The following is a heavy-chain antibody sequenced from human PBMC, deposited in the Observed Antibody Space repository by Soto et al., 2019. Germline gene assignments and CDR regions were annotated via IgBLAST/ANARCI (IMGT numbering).Heavy chain of an antibody. J-gene: IGHJ6*02. CDR1: GYTFTGYY. CDR2: INPNSGGT. Sequence: ASVKVSCKASGYTFTGYYMHWVRQAPGQGLEWMGWINPNSGGTNYAQKFQGWVTMTRDTSISTAYMELSRLRSDDTAVYYCASSSSYSRNYYYYGMDVWGQGTTVTAP. V-gene: IGHV1-2*04. CDR3: ASSSSYSRNYYYYGMDV. D-gene: IGHD6-6*01.